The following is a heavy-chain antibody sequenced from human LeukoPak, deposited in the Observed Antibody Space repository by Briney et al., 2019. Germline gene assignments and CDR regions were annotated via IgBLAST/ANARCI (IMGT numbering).Heavy chain of an antibody. Sequence: SETLSLTCTVSGYFISSGYYWGWIRQPPGKGLEWIGSIYHSGSTYYNPSLKSRVTISVDTSKNQFSLKLSSVTAADTAVYDCARVDPYYYDSSGYPTGAFDIWGQGTMVTVSS. J-gene: IGHJ3*02. CDR3: ARVDPYYYDSSGYPTGAFDI. D-gene: IGHD3-22*01. CDR2: IYHSGST. CDR1: GYFISSGYY. V-gene: IGHV4-38-2*02.